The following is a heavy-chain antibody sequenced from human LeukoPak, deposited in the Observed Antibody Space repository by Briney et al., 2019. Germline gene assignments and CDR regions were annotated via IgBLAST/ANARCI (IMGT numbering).Heavy chain of an antibody. Sequence: SETLSLTCTVSGGSISSSSYYWGWIRQPPGKGLEWIGSIYYSGSTYYNPSLKSRVTISVDTSKNQFSLKLSSVTAADTAVYYCARGLTRSWQLKSYFDYWGQGTLVTVSS. J-gene: IGHJ4*02. CDR2: IYYSGST. CDR1: GGSISSSSYY. D-gene: IGHD2-15*01. CDR3: ARGLTRSWQLKSYFDY. V-gene: IGHV4-39*01.